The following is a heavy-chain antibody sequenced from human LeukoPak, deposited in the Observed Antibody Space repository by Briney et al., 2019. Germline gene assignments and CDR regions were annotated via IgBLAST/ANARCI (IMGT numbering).Heavy chain of an antibody. CDR3: ARVGSSGYYYSGNWFDP. CDR1: GGSFSGYY. Sequence: KPSETLSLTCAVYGGSFSGYYWSWIRQPPGKGLEWIGEINHSGSTNYNPSLKSRVTISVDTSKNQFSLKLSSVTAADMAVYYCARVGSSGYYYSGNWFDPWGQGTLVTVSS. J-gene: IGHJ5*02. CDR2: INHSGST. D-gene: IGHD3-22*01. V-gene: IGHV4-34*01.